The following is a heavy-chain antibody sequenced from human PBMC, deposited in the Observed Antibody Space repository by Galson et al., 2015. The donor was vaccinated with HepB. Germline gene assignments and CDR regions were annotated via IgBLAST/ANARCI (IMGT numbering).Heavy chain of an antibody. J-gene: IGHJ4*02. D-gene: IGHD4-23*01. CDR3: AEKYDSNSVGFDY. V-gene: IGHV3-23*01. CDR1: GFTFNNYG. CDR2: ISGGGDST. Sequence: SLRLSCAASGFTFNNYGMNWVRQAPGKGLEWVSGISGGGDSTHYVDSVKGRFTISRDNSKNTLHLQMSSLRAEDTAVYYCAEKYDSNSVGFDYWGQGTLVTVSS.